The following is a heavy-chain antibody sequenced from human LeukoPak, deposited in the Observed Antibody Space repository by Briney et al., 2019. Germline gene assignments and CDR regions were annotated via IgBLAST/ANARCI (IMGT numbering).Heavy chain of an antibody. J-gene: IGHJ4*02. D-gene: IGHD4-17*01. V-gene: IGHV3-53*01. CDR2: IFPDGQT. Sequence: GESLRLSCALSGLTVNDNYMSWVRQAPGKGLGWVSLIFPDGQTYYADFVQGRFSISRDMSRNILFLDMSSLRAEDTAVFFCARANPVYGDFDYWGQGTLVTVSS. CDR3: ARANPVYGDFDY. CDR1: GLTVNDNY.